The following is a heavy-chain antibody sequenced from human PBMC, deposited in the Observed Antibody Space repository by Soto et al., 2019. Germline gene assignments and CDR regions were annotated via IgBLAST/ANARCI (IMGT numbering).Heavy chain of an antibody. CDR1: GGSISSGGYY. J-gene: IGHJ5*01. D-gene: IGHD3-10*01. CDR3: ARCVTMGGSAFPYGFDY. Sequence: QVQLQESGPGLVKPSQTLSLTCTVSGGSISSGGYYWSWIRQHPGKGLEWIGYIYYSGSTYYNPSLKSRVTISVDTSKNQFSLKLSSVTAADTAVYYCARCVTMGGSAFPYGFDYWCQGTLVTVSS. V-gene: IGHV4-31*03. CDR2: IYYSGST.